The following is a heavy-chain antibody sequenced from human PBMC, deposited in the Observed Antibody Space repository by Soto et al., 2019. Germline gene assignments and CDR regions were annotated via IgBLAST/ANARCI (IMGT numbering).Heavy chain of an antibody. J-gene: IGHJ5*02. CDR1: GYTFTSYG. Sequence: GASVKVSCKASGYTFTSYGISWVRQAPGQGLEWMGWISAYNGNTNYAQKLQGRVTTTTATSTSTAYMKLRSLGSDDTAVYCCARVSLGVVPAATGKRWFAPWGKGTLVTVSS. V-gene: IGHV1-18*04. CDR3: ARVSLGVVPAATGKRWFAP. D-gene: IGHD2-2*01. CDR2: ISAYNGNT.